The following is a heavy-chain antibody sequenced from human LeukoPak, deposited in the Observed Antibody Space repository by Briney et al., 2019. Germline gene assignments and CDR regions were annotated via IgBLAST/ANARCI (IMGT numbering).Heavy chain of an antibody. CDR3: ARDQLDH. Sequence: GSLRLFCVSSGLDVSGTYMSWIRQAPGKGLEWVSTAFVGGDTYYADSVEGRFTLSKDISTNTMYLQMDGLRPEDTAVYFCARDQLDHWGQGALVSVSP. CDR1: GLDVSGTY. V-gene: IGHV3-53*01. CDR2: AFVGGDT. J-gene: IGHJ5*02.